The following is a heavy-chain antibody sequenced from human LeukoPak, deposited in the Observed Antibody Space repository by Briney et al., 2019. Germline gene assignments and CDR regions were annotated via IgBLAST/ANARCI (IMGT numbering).Heavy chain of an antibody. CDR2: INPNSGST. V-gene: IGHV1-2*02. J-gene: IGHJ4*02. Sequence: ASVKVSCKASGYTFTGYYMHWVRQAPGQGLEWMGWINPNSGSTNYAQKFQGRVTMTRDTSISTAYMELSRLRSDDTAVYYCARDEVHYYDSSGYHSWYFDYWGQGTLVTVSS. CDR3: ARDEVHYYDSSGYHSWYFDY. D-gene: IGHD3-22*01. CDR1: GYTFTGYY.